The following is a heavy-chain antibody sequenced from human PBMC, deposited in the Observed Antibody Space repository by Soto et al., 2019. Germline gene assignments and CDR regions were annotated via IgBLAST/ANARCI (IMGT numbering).Heavy chain of an antibody. J-gene: IGHJ6*02. CDR3: ARASSGYYGMDV. CDR1: GFSLSTRGMG. D-gene: IGHD6-6*01. V-gene: IGHV2-5*02. Sequence: QITLKESGPPLVKPTQTLTLTCTVSGFSLSTRGMGVGWIRQPPGKALEWLALIYWDDDKRYSPSLKSRLTLTKDTSKNQVVLTMTNVDPVDTGTYYCARASSGYYGMDVWGQGTTVTVSS. CDR2: IYWDDDK.